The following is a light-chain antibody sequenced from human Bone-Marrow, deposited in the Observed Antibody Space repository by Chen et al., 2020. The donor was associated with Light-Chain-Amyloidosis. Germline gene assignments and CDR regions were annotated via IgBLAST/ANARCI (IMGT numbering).Light chain of an antibody. Sequence: EVVMMQSPATLSLSPGERATLSCRASQNVGSSLAWYQQKPGQAPRLLIHGASPRATDIPARFSGSGSGTEFIFSISGLQSEDFAVYYCHQYNNWPYTFGQGTKLEIK. V-gene: IGKV3D-15*01. J-gene: IGKJ2*01. CDR3: HQYNNWPYT. CDR1: QNVGSS. CDR2: GAS.